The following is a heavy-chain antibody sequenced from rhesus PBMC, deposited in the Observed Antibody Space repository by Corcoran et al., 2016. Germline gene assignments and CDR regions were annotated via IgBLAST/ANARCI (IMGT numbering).Heavy chain of an antibody. Sequence: QVQLQESGPGLVKPSETLSLTCAVSGYSISGYYWSWIRQAPGKGLEWIGYITYSGSTSYNPSLKSRVTISRDTSKNQFSLKLSSVTAADTAVYYCARGGGSYYYGVDFDYWGQGVLATVPS. V-gene: IGHV4-122*02. CDR2: ITYSGST. J-gene: IGHJ4*01. CDR3: ARGGGSYYYGVDFDY. D-gene: IGHD3-16*01. CDR1: GYSISGYY.